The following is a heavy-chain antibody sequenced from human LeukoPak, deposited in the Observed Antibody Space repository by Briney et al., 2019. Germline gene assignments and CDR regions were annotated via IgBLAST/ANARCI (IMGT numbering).Heavy chain of an antibody. CDR1: GFTFSSYA. V-gene: IGHV3-30-3*01. CDR3: AKDFRIGYSAHFDY. CDR2: ISYDGSNK. D-gene: IGHD2-21*01. Sequence: GGSLRLSCAASGFTFSSYAMHWVRQAPGKGLEWVAVISYDGSNKYYADSVKGRFTISRDNSKNTLYLQINSLRAEDTAVYYCAKDFRIGYSAHFDYWGQGALVTVSS. J-gene: IGHJ4*02.